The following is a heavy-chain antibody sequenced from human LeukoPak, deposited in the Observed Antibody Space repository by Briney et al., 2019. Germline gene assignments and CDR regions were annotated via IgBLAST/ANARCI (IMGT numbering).Heavy chain of an antibody. CDR2: ISSSSSTI. D-gene: IGHD1-26*01. Sequence: GGSLRLSCAASGFTFSSYSMNWVRQAPGKGLEWVSYISSSSSTIYYADSVKGRFTISRDNSKNTLYLQMNSLRAEDTAVYYCAKDRYQGSVRAIDYWGQGTLVTVSS. CDR3: AKDRYQGSVRAIDY. CDR1: GFTFSSYS. V-gene: IGHV3-48*01. J-gene: IGHJ4*02.